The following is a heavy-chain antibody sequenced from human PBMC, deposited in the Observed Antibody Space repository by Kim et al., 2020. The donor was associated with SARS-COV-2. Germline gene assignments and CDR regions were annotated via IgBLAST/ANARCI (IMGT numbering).Heavy chain of an antibody. V-gene: IGHV3-30*04. CDR2: ISYDGSNK. J-gene: IGHJ6*01. Sequence: GGSLRLSCAASGFTFSSYAMHWVRQAPGKGLEWVAVISYDGSNKYYADSVKGRFTISRDNSKNTLYLQMNSLRAEDTAVYYCARDLEAVLGYNYGMDVWG. CDR1: GFTFSSYA. D-gene: IGHD3-16*02. CDR3: ARDLEAVLGYNYGMDV.